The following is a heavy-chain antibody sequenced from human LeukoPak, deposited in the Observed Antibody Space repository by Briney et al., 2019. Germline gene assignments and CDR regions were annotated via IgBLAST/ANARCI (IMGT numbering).Heavy chain of an antibody. Sequence: SETLSLTCTVSGGSISSNYWSWIRQPPGKGLEWIGYIYYSGSTNYNPSLKSRVTISVDTSKNQFSLKLSSVTAADTAVYYCARPSISSGDAFDIWGQGTMVTVSS. CDR3: ARPSISSGDAFDI. CDR2: IYYSGST. D-gene: IGHD3-22*01. J-gene: IGHJ3*02. V-gene: IGHV4-59*08. CDR1: GGSISSNY.